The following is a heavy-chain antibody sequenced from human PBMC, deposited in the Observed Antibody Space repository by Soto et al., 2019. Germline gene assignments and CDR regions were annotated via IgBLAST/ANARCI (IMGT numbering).Heavy chain of an antibody. D-gene: IGHD2-15*01. J-gene: IGHJ4*01. CDR1: GGSTTGYS. CDR2: MHNTGNT. Sequence: SETLSLTCSVSGGSTTGYSWSWIRQPPGKGLEWIAYMHNTGNTNYNPSLKSRVTISVYASKSQFSLNLTSMTAADTAVYYCARFGIFTISGFFDSWGLGTLVTVSS. CDR3: ARFGIFTISGFFDS. V-gene: IGHV4-59*01.